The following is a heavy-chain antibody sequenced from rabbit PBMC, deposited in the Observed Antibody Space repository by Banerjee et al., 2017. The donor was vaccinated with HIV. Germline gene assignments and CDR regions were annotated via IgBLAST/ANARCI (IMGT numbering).Heavy chain of an antibody. J-gene: IGHJ4*01. CDR1: GFDFSSNA. Sequence: QEQLVESGGGLVQPEGSLTLTCKASGFDFSSNAMCWVRQAPGKRPEWIACIVNSDDSTYYASWAKGRFTISSDNAQNTVDLQMNSLTAADTATYFCARWYTHGYAGYADATYYFNLWGQGTLVTVS. V-gene: IGHV1S47*01. CDR2: IVNSDDST. D-gene: IGHD6-1*01. CDR3: ARWYTHGYAGYADATYYFNL.